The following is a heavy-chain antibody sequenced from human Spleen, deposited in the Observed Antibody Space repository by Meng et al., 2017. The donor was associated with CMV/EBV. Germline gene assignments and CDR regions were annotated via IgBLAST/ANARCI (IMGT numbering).Heavy chain of an antibody. CDR3: AREGYSAFDH. CDR1: GDTHSKYI. Sequence: ASVKVSCKASGDTHSKYITSWVRQAPGQGLEWMGWINPNSGDTHYAQRFQGRVTMTRDTSISMFHMEMSGLTYDDTAIYYCAREGYSAFDHWGQGTLVTVSS. V-gene: IGHV1-2*02. CDR2: INPNSGDT. J-gene: IGHJ4*02. D-gene: IGHD3-16*02.